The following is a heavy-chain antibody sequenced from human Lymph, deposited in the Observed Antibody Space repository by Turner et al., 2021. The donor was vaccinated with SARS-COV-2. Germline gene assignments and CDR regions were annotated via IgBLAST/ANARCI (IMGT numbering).Heavy chain of an antibody. CDR3: ARVVGGFGELGYYYYYGMDV. CDR2: IIPILRIA. J-gene: IGHJ6*02. V-gene: IGHV1-69*10. D-gene: IGHD3-10*01. CDR1: GGTFSSYA. Sequence: QVQLVQSGAEVKKPGSSVKVSCKASGGTFSSYAISWVRQAPGQGLGWLGGIIPILRIATYDQKFQGRVTITADKSTSTAYMELSSLRSEDTAVFYCARVVGGFGELGYYYYYGMDVWGQGTTVTVSS.